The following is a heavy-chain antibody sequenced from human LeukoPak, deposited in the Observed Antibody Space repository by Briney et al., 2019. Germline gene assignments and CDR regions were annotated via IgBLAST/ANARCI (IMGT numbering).Heavy chain of an antibody. Sequence: SETLSLTCTVSGGSISSYYWSWIRQPPGKGLEWIGYIYSSGSTNYNPSLKSRVTISVDTSKNQFSLKLSSATAADTAVYYCARPGYCSSTSCYRSLWFDPWGQGTLVTVSS. CDR2: IYSSGST. CDR1: GGSISSYY. V-gene: IGHV4-59*01. CDR3: ARPGYCSSTSCYRSLWFDP. J-gene: IGHJ5*02. D-gene: IGHD2-2*02.